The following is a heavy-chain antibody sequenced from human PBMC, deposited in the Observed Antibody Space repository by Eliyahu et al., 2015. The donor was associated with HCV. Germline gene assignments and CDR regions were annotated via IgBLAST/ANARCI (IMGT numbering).Heavy chain of an antibody. Sequence: QVQLVQSGAEVKKPGASVKVSCKAXGYTFTXXYMHWVRXAPGQGIEWMGXINPSGGSTSYAQKFQGRVTMTRDTSTNTVYMELSSLRSEDTAVYYCARDPNIVVVVAAAYFDYWGQGTLVTVSS. CDR2: INPSGGST. CDR3: ARDPNIVVVVAAAYFDY. D-gene: IGHD2-15*01. V-gene: IGHV1-46*01. CDR1: GYTFTXXY. J-gene: IGHJ4*02.